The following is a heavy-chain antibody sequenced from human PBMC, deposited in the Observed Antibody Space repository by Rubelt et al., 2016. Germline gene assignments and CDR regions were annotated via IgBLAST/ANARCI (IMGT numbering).Heavy chain of an antibody. D-gene: IGHD3-10*01. Sequence: QVQLVQSGAEVKKPGASVKVSCKASGYTFTSYGISWVRQAPGQGLEWMGWISAYNGNKNYAQKVQGRVTMTTETSTSTAYMEMRSLRSDDTAVYYCARDPLPVRGVIMTPTHWGQGTLVTVSS. CDR2: ISAYNGNK. J-gene: IGHJ4*02. CDR3: ARDPLPVRGVIMTPTH. CDR1: GYTFTSYG. V-gene: IGHV1-18*01.